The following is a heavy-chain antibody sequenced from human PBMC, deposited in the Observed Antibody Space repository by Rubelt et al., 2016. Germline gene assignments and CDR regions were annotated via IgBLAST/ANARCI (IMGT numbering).Heavy chain of an antibody. J-gene: IGHJ4*02. CDR3: ARGGGVVVVPAATYFDY. Sequence: WVRQAPGQGLEWMGWISAYNGNTNYAQKLQGRVTMTTDTSTSTAYMELRSLRSDDTAVYYCARGGGVVVVPAATYFDYWGQGTLVTVSS. CDR2: ISAYNGNT. V-gene: IGHV1-18*01. D-gene: IGHD2-2*01.